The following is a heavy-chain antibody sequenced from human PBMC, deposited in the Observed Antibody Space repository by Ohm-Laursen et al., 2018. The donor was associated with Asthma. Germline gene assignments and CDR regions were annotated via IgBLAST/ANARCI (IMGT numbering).Heavy chain of an antibody. CDR3: ARGSFYYESTGYYFFDH. CDR1: GDSISSGNNY. D-gene: IGHD3-22*01. V-gene: IGHV4-31*03. CDR2: IYYSGIT. Sequence: PSETLSLTCPVSGDSISSGNNYWSWIRQHPGKGLEWIGYIYYSGITYSNPSLRSRVTISVDTSKNQFSLKLTSVTAADTAVYYCARGSFYYESTGYYFFDHWGQGALVTVSS. J-gene: IGHJ4*02.